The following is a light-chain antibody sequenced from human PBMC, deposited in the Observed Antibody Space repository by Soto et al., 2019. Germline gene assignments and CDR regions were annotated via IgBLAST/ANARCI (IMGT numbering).Light chain of an antibody. CDR3: QQYNNWPRT. V-gene: IGKV1-5*01. CDR1: QSITNW. Sequence: DIQMTQSPSTLSASVGDRVTITCRASQSITNWLAWYQHKPGNAPKLLVYDASSLESGVPSRFSGSGSGTEFTLTISSLQSEDFAVYYCQQYNNWPRTFGQGTKVEIK. J-gene: IGKJ1*01. CDR2: DAS.